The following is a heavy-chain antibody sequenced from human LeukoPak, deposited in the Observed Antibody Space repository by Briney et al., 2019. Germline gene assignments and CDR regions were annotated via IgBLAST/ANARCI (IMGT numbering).Heavy chain of an antibody. J-gene: IGHJ4*02. CDR3: AKGLGWDFWSGYSGSLFDY. V-gene: IGHV3-23*01. D-gene: IGHD3-3*01. CDR1: GFTFSSYA. CDR2: ISGSGGST. Sequence: PGGSLRLSCAASGFTFSSYAMSWVRQAPGKGLEWVSAISGSGGSTYYADSVKGRFTISRDNSKNTLYLQMNSLRAEDTAVYYCAKGLGWDFWSGYSGSLFDYWGQGTLVTVSS.